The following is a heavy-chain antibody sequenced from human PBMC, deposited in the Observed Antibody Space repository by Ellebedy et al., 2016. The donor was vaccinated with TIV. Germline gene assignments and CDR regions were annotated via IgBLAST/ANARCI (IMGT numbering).Heavy chain of an antibody. D-gene: IGHD5-18*01. CDR3: ARSLRYTYGPFDY. Sequence: LSLTCAASGFTFSSYSMNWVRQAPGKGLEWASVIYSGGTTYYADSVKGRFTISRDNSKNTLYLQMNSLRAEDTAVYYCARSLRYTYGPFDYWGQGTLVTVSS. V-gene: IGHV3-53*01. CDR2: IYSGGTT. J-gene: IGHJ4*02. CDR1: GFTFSSYS.